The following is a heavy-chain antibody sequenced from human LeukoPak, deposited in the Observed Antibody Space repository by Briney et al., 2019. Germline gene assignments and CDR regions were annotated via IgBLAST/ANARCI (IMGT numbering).Heavy chain of an antibody. J-gene: IGHJ4*02. D-gene: IGHD3-3*01. CDR2: INHSGST. V-gene: IGHV4-34*01. CDR3: ARKLVDYDFWSGYYPKYYFDY. Sequence: PSETLSLTCAVYGGSFSGYYWSWIRQPPGKGLEWIGEINHSGSTNYNPSLKSRVTISADTSKNQFSLKLSSVTAADTAVYYCARKLVDYDFWSGYYPKYYFDYWGQGTLVTVSS. CDR1: GGSFSGYY.